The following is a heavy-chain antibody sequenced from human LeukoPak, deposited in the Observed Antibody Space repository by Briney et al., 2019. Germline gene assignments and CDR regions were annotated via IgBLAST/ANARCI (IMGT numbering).Heavy chain of an antibody. CDR1: GYTFTSYD. V-gene: IGHV1-8*01. Sequence: ASVKVSCTASGYTFTSYDINWVRQATGQGLEWMGWMNPNSGNTGYAQKFQGRVTMTRNTSISTAYMELSSLRSEDTAVYYCALNYYDSSGYSHYFDYWGQGTLDTVSS. D-gene: IGHD3-22*01. CDR2: MNPNSGNT. J-gene: IGHJ4*02. CDR3: ALNYYDSSGYSHYFDY.